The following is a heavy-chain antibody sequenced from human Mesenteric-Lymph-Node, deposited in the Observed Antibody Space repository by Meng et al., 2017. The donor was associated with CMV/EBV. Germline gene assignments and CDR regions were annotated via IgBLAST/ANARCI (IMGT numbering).Heavy chain of an antibody. V-gene: IGHV1-18*01. CDR1: GYTFTSYG. Sequence: CKASGYTFTSYGISWVRQAPGQGLEWMGWISAYNGNTNYAQKLQGRVTMTTDTSTSTAYMELNRLKSDDTAVYYCARSPFLRTWFDPWGQGTLVTVSS. CDR2: ISAYNGNT. CDR3: ARSPFLRTWFDP. D-gene: IGHD2/OR15-2a*01. J-gene: IGHJ5*02.